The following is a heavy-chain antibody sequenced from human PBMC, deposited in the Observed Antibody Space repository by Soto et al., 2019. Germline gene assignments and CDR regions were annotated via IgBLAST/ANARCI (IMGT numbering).Heavy chain of an antibody. CDR2: INDSGST. V-gene: IGHV4-34*01. CDR1: GGSFSGYY. CDR3: ARGSNYGDYAYSFDI. J-gene: IGHJ3*02. Sequence: SETMSLTCAVYGGSFSGYYWNWIRQPPGKGLEWIGEINDSGSTNYNPSLKSRLTISVDTSKNQFSLKLSSVTAADTAVYYCARGSNYGDYAYSFDIWGQGTMVTVSS. D-gene: IGHD4-17*01.